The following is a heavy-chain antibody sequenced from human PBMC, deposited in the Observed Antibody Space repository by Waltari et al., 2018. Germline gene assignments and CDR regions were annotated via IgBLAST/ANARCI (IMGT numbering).Heavy chain of an antibody. CDR3: LRDSSGSHFDY. J-gene: IGHJ4*02. CDR1: GYTFSGYA. D-gene: IGHD3-22*01. Sequence: LVQSGAEVKKPGASVNVSCKASGYTFSGYAILWVRQAPGQGLEWKGRINPKNGDTHYAQNFQGRVALTTDTSTNTAFMELQRLRSDDTAVYYCLRDSSGSHFDYWGQGTLVTVSS. CDR2: INPKNGDT. V-gene: IGHV1-2*06.